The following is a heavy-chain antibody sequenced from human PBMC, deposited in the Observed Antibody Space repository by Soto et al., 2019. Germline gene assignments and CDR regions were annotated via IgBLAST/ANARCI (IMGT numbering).Heavy chain of an antibody. J-gene: IGHJ4*02. CDR1: GFTVSSNY. CDR2: IYSGGST. CDR3: ARDLGVALATLTLDY. V-gene: IGHV3-66*01. Sequence: GGSLRLSCAASGFTVSSNYMSWVRQAPGKGLEWVSVIYSGGSTYYADSVKGRFTISRDNAKNSLSLQMNTLRAEDTAVYYCARDLGVALATLTLDYWGQGTLVTVPQ. D-gene: IGHD2-15*01.